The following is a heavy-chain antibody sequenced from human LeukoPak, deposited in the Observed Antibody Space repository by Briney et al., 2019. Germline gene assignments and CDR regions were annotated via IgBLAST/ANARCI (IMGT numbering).Heavy chain of an antibody. CDR1: GFTFSSYA. Sequence: GGSLRLSCAASGFTFSSYAMHWVRQAPGKGLEWVAVISYDGSNKYYADSVKGRFTISRDSSKNTVYVQMNSLRGEDTAVYYCAKDRSRGVGSSSWSRFDYWGQGTLVTVSS. V-gene: IGHV3-30*04. CDR3: AKDRSRGVGSSSWSRFDY. D-gene: IGHD6-13*01. CDR2: ISYDGSNK. J-gene: IGHJ4*02.